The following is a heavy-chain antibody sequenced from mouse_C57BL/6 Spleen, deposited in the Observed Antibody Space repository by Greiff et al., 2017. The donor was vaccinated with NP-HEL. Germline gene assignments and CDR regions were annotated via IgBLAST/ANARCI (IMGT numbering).Heavy chain of an antibody. CDR3: ARVTTVVAPFDY. CDR2: ISYDGSN. D-gene: IGHD1-1*01. J-gene: IGHJ2*01. CDR1: GYSITSGYY. Sequence: EVKLMESGPGLVKPSQSLSLTCSVTGYSITSGYYWNWNRQFPGNKLEWMGYISYDGSNNYNPSLKNRIPLTRDTSKNQFFLKLNSVTTEDTATYYCARVTTVVAPFDYWGQGTTLTVSS. V-gene: IGHV3-6*01.